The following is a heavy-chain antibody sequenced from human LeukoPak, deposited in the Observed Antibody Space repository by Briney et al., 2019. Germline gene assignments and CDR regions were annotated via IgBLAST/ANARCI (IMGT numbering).Heavy chain of an antibody. D-gene: IGHD3-10*01. Sequence: PGGSLRLSCAASGFTFSDYYMSWIRQAPGKGLEWVSYISSSSSYTNYADSVKGRFTISRDNAKNSLYLQMNSLRAEDTAVYYCARGHASITMVRGVDYWGQGTLVTVSS. J-gene: IGHJ4*02. V-gene: IGHV3-11*05. CDR1: GFTFSDYY. CDR3: ARGHASITMVRGVDY. CDR2: ISSSSSYT.